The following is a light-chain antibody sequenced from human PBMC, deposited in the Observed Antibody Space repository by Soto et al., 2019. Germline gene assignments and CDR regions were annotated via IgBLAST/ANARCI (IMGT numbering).Light chain of an antibody. CDR1: SSDVGGYNY. V-gene: IGLV2-8*01. CDR2: EVS. Sequence: QSALTQPXSASXSPGQSVTIXCTGTSSDVGGYNYVSWYQQHPGKAPKLMIYEVSKRPSGVPDRFSGSKSGNTASLTVSGLQAEDEADYYCSSYAGSLYVFGTGTKLTVL. J-gene: IGLJ1*01. CDR3: SSYAGSLYV.